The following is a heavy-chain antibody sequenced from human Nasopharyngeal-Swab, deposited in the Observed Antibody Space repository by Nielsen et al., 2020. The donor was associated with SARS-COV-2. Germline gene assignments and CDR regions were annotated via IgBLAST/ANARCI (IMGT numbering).Heavy chain of an antibody. D-gene: IGHD2-15*01. CDR3: ARQVAYAFDV. Sequence: RQAPGKGLEFIGYIYDSGSTNYNPSLKSRVTISADTSKNQFSLRLTSLTAADTAVYFCARQVAYAFDVWGPGAQVTVSS. CDR2: IYDSGST. J-gene: IGHJ3*01. V-gene: IGHV4-61*07.